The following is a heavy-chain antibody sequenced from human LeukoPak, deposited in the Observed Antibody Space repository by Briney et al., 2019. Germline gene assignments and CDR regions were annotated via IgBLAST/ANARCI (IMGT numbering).Heavy chain of an antibody. Sequence: PGGSLRLSCTVSGFTVSSNSMSWVRQAPGKGLEWVSFIYSDNTHYSDSVKGRFTISRDNSKSTLYLQMNSLRAEDTAVYYCARDHYNWNDVQKSYYYYMDVWGKGTTVTVSS. CDR2: IYSDNT. D-gene: IGHD1-20*01. V-gene: IGHV3-53*01. J-gene: IGHJ6*03. CDR3: ARDHYNWNDVQKSYYYYMDV. CDR1: GFTVSSNS.